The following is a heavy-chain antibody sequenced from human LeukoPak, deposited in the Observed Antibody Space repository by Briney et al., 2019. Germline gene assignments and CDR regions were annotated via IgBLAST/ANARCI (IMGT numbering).Heavy chain of an antibody. D-gene: IGHD6-13*01. CDR2: ISYDGSNK. CDR1: GFTFSSYA. Sequence: GGSLRLSCAASGFTFSSYAMHWVRQAPGKGLEWVAVISYDGSNKYYADSVKGRFTISRDNAKNSLYLQMNSLRAEDTAVYYCARAPVSGSSWYFFDYWGQGTLVTVSS. J-gene: IGHJ4*02. CDR3: ARAPVSGSSWYFFDY. V-gene: IGHV3-30-3*01.